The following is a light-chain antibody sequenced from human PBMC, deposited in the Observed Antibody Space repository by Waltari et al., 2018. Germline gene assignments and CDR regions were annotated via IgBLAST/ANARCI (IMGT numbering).Light chain of an antibody. CDR3: QQYGSSPPFT. J-gene: IGKJ3*01. Sequence: ELVLTQSPGTLSLSPGERATLSCRASQSVSSSYLAWYQQKPGQAPRLLIYGASSRATGIPDRFSGSGSVTDFTLTISRLEPEDFAVYYCQQYGSSPPFTFGPGTKVDIK. CDR1: QSVSSSY. V-gene: IGKV3-20*01. CDR2: GAS.